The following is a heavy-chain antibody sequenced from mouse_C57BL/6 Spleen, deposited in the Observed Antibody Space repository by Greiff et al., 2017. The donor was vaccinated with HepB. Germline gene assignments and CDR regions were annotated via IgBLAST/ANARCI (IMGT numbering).Heavy chain of an antibody. D-gene: IGHD2-3*01. V-gene: IGHV3-6*01. CDR1: GYSITSGYY. Sequence: EVKLMESGPGLVKPSQSLSLTCSVTGYSITSGYYWNWIRQFPGNKLEWMGYISYDGSNNYNPSLKNRISITRDTSKNQFFLKLNSVTTEDTATYYCARGPIYDAFDYWGQGTTLTVSS. CDR2: ISYDGSN. CDR3: ARGPIYDAFDY. J-gene: IGHJ2*01.